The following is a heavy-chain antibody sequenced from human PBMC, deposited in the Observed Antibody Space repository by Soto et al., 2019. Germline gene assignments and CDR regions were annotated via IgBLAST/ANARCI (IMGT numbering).Heavy chain of an antibody. Sequence: QLQLQESGPGLVKPSETLSLTCTVSGGSINNSSFYWGWVRQPPGKRLEWIGSIYYSGSAYYNPSLKISLTISGDTSQNQFSLNLSSVTAADTAVYFCARRPLVRGIIPYYFDSWGQGTLVTVSS. CDR3: ARRPLVRGIIPYYFDS. J-gene: IGHJ4*02. D-gene: IGHD3-10*01. CDR1: GGSINNSSFY. V-gene: IGHV4-39*01. CDR2: IYYSGSA.